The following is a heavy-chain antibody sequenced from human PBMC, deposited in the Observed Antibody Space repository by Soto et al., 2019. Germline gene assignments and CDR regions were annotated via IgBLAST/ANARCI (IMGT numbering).Heavy chain of an antibody. CDR1: GGSISSYY. Sequence: PSETLSLTCTVSGGSISSYYWSWIRQPPGKGLEWIGYIYYSGSTNYNPSLKSRVTISVDTSKNQFSLKLSSVTAADTAVYYCARMIFHRLDYWGQGTLVTVSS. D-gene: IGHD3-9*01. CDR3: ARMIFHRLDY. V-gene: IGHV4-59*01. J-gene: IGHJ4*02. CDR2: IYYSGST.